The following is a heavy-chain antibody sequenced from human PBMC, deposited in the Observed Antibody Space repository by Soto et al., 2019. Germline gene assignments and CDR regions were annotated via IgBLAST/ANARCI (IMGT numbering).Heavy chain of an antibody. CDR3: ALRSSGYSPFDY. CDR1: GYTFTSYA. D-gene: IGHD3-22*01. CDR2: INAGNGNT. V-gene: IGHV1-3*01. J-gene: IGHJ4*02. Sequence: ASVKVSCKASGYTFTSYAMHWVRQAPGQRLEWMGWINAGNGNTKYSQKFQGRVTITRDTSASTAYMELSSLRSDDTAVYYCALRSSGYSPFDYWGQGTLVTVSS.